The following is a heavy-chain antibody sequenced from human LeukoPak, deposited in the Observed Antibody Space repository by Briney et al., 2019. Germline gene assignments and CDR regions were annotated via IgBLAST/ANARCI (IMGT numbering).Heavy chain of an antibody. Sequence: ASVKVSCKVSGYTLTELSMHWVRQAPGKGLEWMGGFDPEDGETIYAQKFQGRVTMTEDTSTDTAYMELSSLRSEDTAVYYCATDLEVGRYYDILSTNYWGQGTLVTVSS. CDR1: GYTLTELS. CDR3: ATDLEVGRYYDILSTNY. D-gene: IGHD3-9*01. J-gene: IGHJ4*02. V-gene: IGHV1-24*01. CDR2: FDPEDGET.